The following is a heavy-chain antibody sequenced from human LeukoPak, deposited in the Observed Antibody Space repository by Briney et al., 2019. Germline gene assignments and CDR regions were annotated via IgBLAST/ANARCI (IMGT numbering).Heavy chain of an antibody. J-gene: IGHJ4*02. CDR3: ARHIIVVVPAARGPFDY. CDR2: IYYSGST. V-gene: IGHV4-59*01. D-gene: IGHD2-2*01. Sequence: PSETMSLACTVSGGSISSYYWSWIRQPPRKVLEWIGYIYYSGSTNYNPSLKSRVTISVDTSKNQFSLKLSSVPAADTAVYYCARHIIVVVPAARGPFDYWGQGTLVTVSS. CDR1: GGSISSYY.